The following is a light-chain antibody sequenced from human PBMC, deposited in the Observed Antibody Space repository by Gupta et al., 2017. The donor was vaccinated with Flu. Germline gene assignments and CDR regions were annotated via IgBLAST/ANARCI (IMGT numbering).Light chain of an antibody. CDR2: GAS. CDR3: QQYNNWPI. J-gene: IGKJ2*01. Sequence: SPATLSVSPGERATLSCRASQSVSSNLAWYQQKPGQAPRLLIYGASTRATGIPARFSGSGSGTEFTLTISSLQSEDFAVYYCQQYNNWPIFGQGTKLEIK. CDR1: QSVSSN. V-gene: IGKV3-15*01.